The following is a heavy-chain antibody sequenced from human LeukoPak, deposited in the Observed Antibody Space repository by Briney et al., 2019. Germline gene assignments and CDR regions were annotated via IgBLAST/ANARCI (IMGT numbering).Heavy chain of an antibody. J-gene: IGHJ4*02. CDR1: GFTVSSNS. D-gene: IGHD4/OR15-4a*01. CDR3: ARGGRGDRAKD. Sequence: PGGSLRLSCTVSGFTVSSNSMSWIRQPPGKGLEWIGEINDGGSINYNPSLRSRATISADTSKNQFSLRLSSVTAADTAIYYCARGGRGDRAKDWGQGTLVTISS. V-gene: IGHV4-34*01. CDR2: INDGGSI.